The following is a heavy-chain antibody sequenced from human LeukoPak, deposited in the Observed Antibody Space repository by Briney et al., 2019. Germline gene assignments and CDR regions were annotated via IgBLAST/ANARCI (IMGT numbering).Heavy chain of an antibody. CDR3: ARAPRDYGDSRPRYYYDSSGYYSFDY. D-gene: IGHD3-22*01. V-gene: IGHV1-69*04. CDR2: IIPILGIA. CDR1: GGTFSSYA. J-gene: IGHJ4*02. Sequence: ASVKVSCKASGGTFSSYAISWVRQAPGQGLEWMGRIIPILGIANYAQKFQGRVTITADKSTSTAYMELSRLRSDDTAVYYCARAPRDYGDSRPRYYYDSSGYYSFDYWGQGTLVTVSS.